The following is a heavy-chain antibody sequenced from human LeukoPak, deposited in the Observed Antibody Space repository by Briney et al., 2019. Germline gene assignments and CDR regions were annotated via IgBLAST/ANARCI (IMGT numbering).Heavy chain of an antibody. V-gene: IGHV1-8*01. CDR2: MNPNSGNT. CDR1: GYTFTSYD. D-gene: IGHD5-12*01. Sequence: ASVTVSCTASGYTFTSYDINWVRQAAGQGLEWMGWMNPNSGNTGYAQKFQGRVTMTRNTSISTAYMELSSLRSEDTAVYYCARGSKWLRYFDYWGQGTLVTVSS. J-gene: IGHJ4*02. CDR3: ARGSKWLRYFDY.